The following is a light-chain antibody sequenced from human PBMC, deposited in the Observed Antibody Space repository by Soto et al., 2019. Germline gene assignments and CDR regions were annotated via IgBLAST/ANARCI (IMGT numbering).Light chain of an antibody. CDR1: SSDVGAYKF. CDR2: EVS. Sequence: QSVLAQPASVSGSPGQSITISCTGTSSDVGAYKFVSWYQQHPGKAPKLMIYEVSNRPSGVSNRFSGSKSGNTASLTISGLQAEDEGDYYCSSYTTRSTLVFGGGTKLTVL. CDR3: SSYTTRSTLV. J-gene: IGLJ2*01. V-gene: IGLV2-14*01.